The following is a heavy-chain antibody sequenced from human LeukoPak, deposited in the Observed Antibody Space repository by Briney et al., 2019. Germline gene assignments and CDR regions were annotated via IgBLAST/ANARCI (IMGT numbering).Heavy chain of an antibody. D-gene: IGHD2-2*01. Sequence: GGSLRLSCAASGFTFSSYSMNWVRQAPGKGLEWVSSISSSSSYIYYADSVKGRFTISRDNAKNSLYLQMSSLRAEDTAVYYCARDLSYCSSTSCYFGPWGQGTLVTVSS. V-gene: IGHV3-21*01. CDR2: ISSSSSYI. J-gene: IGHJ5*02. CDR3: ARDLSYCSSTSCYFGP. CDR1: GFTFSSYS.